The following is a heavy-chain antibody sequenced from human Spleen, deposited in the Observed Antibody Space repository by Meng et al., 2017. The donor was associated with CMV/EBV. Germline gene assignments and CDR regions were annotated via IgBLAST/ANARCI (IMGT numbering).Heavy chain of an antibody. J-gene: IGHJ4*02. V-gene: IGHV3-23*01. CDR3: AKDPEFCYRSTCYFVFDY. D-gene: IGHD3-9*01. CDR2: ISGSGGRT. CDR1: GFTFSSYG. Sequence: GGSLRLSCAASGFTFSSYGMSWVRQAPGKGLEWVSAISGSGGRTYYPDSVKGRFTISRDNSKNTLYLQLYSLRVEDTAVYYCAKDPEFCYRSTCYFVFDYWGQGTLVTVSS.